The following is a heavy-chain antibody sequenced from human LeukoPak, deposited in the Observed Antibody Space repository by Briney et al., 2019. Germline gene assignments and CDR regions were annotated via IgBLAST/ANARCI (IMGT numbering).Heavy chain of an antibody. J-gene: IGHJ3*02. Sequence: SETLSLTCTVSGGSISSYYWSWIRQPAGKGLEWIGRIYTSGSTNCNPPLKSRVTMSVDTSKNQFSLKLSSVTAADTAVYYCARDHCSSTSCHHDAFDIWGQGTMVTVSS. D-gene: IGHD2-2*01. V-gene: IGHV4-4*07. CDR3: ARDHCSSTSCHHDAFDI. CDR1: GGSISSYY. CDR2: IYTSGST.